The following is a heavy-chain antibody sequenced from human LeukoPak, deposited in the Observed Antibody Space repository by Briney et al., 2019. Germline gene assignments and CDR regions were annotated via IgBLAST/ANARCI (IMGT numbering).Heavy chain of an antibody. D-gene: IGHD2-2*01. J-gene: IGHJ4*02. Sequence: GGSLRLSCAASGFTFSRYSMNWVRQAPGKGLEWVSSISDTGYYIYYADSVKGRFTISRDNAKNSLFLQMNNLRAEDTAVYYCANHLACGSTTCPSFDSWGQGTLVTVSS. CDR3: ANHLACGSTTCPSFDS. CDR2: ISDTGYYI. CDR1: GFTFSRYS. V-gene: IGHV3-21*01.